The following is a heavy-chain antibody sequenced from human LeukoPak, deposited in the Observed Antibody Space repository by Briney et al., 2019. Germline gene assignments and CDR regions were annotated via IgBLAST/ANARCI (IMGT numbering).Heavy chain of an antibody. Sequence: SETLSLTCTVSGGSISSYYWSWIRQPPGKGLEWIGYIYYSGSTNYNPSLKSRVTISVDTSKNQFSLKLSSVTAADTAVYYCARVPYYDILTGYPYYGMDVWGQGTTVTVSS. V-gene: IGHV4-59*01. CDR2: IYYSGST. CDR1: GGSISSYY. CDR3: ARVPYYDILTGYPYYGMDV. J-gene: IGHJ6*02. D-gene: IGHD3-9*01.